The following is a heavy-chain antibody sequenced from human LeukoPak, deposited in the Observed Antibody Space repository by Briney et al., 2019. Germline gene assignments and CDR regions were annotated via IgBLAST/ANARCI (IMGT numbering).Heavy chain of an antibody. V-gene: IGHV3-48*03. J-gene: IGHJ3*02. Sequence: PGGSLRLSCAASGFTFSSYEMNWVRQAPGKGLEWVSYISSFSSTIYYADSVMGRFTISRDNAKNSLYLQMNSLRAEDTAVYYCARDKHGSYQHHDAFDIWGQGTMVTVSS. CDR2: ISSFSSTI. CDR1: GFTFSSYE. CDR3: ARDKHGSYQHHDAFDI. D-gene: IGHD1-26*01.